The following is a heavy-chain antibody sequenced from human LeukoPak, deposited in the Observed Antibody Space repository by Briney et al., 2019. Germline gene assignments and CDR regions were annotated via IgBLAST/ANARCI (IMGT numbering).Heavy chain of an antibody. V-gene: IGHV4-30-2*01. Sequence: SETLSLTCAVSGGSISSGGYSWSWIRQPPGKGLEWIGYIYHSGSTYYNPSLKSRVAIPVDRSKNQFSLKLSSVTAADTAVYYCARGHYYDSSGYFHDAFDIWGQGTMVTVSS. D-gene: IGHD3-22*01. CDR3: ARGHYYDSSGYFHDAFDI. CDR1: GGSISSGGYS. CDR2: IYHSGST. J-gene: IGHJ3*02.